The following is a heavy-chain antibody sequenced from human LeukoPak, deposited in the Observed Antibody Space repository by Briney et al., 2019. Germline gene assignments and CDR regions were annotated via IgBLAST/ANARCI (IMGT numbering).Heavy chain of an antibody. CDR1: GFTVSSNY. V-gene: IGHV3-23*01. D-gene: IGHD6-19*01. J-gene: IGHJ5*02. CDR3: AKDRVAVSVDP. CDR2: ISGGGGST. Sequence: PGGSLRLSCAASGFTVSSNYMSWVRQAPGKGLEWVSAISGGGGSTYYADSVKGRFTISRDNSKNTLYLQMNSLRAEDTAVYYCAKDRVAVSVDPWGQGTLVTVSS.